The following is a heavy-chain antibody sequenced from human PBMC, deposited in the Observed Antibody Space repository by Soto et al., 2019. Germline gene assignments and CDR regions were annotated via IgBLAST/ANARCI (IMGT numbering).Heavy chain of an antibody. CDR3: ARGIPRWRQVWYFHL. CDR1: GGTFSNYP. D-gene: IGHD2-21*02. CDR2: IIPIFGTE. Sequence: QVQLVQSGAEVKKPGSSVKVSCKASGGTFSNYPISWVRQAPGQGLEWMGGIIPIFGTENYAPKFQGRVTLPADASTSTAFIGLTTLTSADTAVYYCARGIPRWRQVWYFHLWGRGPPVTVSS. J-gene: IGHJ2*01. V-gene: IGHV1-69*12.